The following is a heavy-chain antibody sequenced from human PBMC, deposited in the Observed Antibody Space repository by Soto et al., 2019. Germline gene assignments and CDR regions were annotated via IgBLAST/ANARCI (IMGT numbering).Heavy chain of an antibody. CDR2: ISHDGSTI. CDR1: GIIFSTYG. D-gene: IGHD3-22*01. V-gene: IGHV3-30*18. CDR3: AKPVQVMGYHYDIWYFDL. J-gene: IGHJ2*01. Sequence: QVQLVESGGGVVQPGRSLRLSCAASGIIFSTYGMHWVRQAPGKGLEWVAVISHDGSTIYYADSVKGRFTISRDNSKNPLFLQMRSLRAEDTAVYYCAKPVQVMGYHYDIWYFDLWGRGTLVTVSS.